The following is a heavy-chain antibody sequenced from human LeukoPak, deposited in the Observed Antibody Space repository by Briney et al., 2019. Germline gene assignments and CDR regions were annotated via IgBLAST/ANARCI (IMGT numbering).Heavy chain of an antibody. Sequence: GESLKISCMGSGYSFTTYWIGWVRQMPGKGLEWMGIIYPGYSDTRYSPSFQGQVTISADKSINTAYLQWSSLKASDTAMYYCARRQGCSSTSCPPDYWGQGTLVTVSS. CDR3: ARRQGCSSTSCPPDY. CDR1: GYSFTTYW. CDR2: IYPGYSDT. V-gene: IGHV5-51*01. J-gene: IGHJ4*02. D-gene: IGHD2-2*01.